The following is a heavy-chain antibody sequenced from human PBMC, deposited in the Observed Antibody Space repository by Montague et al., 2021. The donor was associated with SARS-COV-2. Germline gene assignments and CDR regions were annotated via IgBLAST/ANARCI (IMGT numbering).Heavy chain of an antibody. J-gene: IGHJ4*02. Sequence: KTLSLTCTVSGGSISSSSYYWGWIRQPPEKGLEWIGSIYYSGSTYYNPTLKSRVTISVDTSKNQFSLKLSSVTAADTAVYYCARESGSGSYLVYWGQGTLVTVSS. CDR2: IYYSGST. CDR3: ARESGSGSYLVY. V-gene: IGHV4-39*01. D-gene: IGHD3-10*01. CDR1: GGSISSSSYY.